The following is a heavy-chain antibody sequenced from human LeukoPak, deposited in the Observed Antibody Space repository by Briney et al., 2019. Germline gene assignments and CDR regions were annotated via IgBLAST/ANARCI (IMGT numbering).Heavy chain of an antibody. Sequence: GGSLRLSCAASEFSVGSNYMSWVRQAPGKGLEWVSLIYSGGSTNYADSVKGRFTISRDSSKNTLYLQLNSLRAEDTAVYYCARGPSGYHNIGGQGTLVTVSS. D-gene: IGHD5-12*01. CDR2: IYSGGST. J-gene: IGHJ4*02. V-gene: IGHV3-66*01. CDR1: EFSVGSNY. CDR3: ARGPSGYHNI.